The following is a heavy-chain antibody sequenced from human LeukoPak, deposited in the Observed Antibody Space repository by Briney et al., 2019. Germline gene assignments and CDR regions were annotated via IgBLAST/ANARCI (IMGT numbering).Heavy chain of an antibody. Sequence: GGSLRLSCAASGFTFSSYAMSWVRKAPGKGLEWVSAISGSGGSTYYADSVKGRFTISRDNAKNSLYLQMNSLRAEDTAVYYCARNSIAMIRGVIGINWFDPWGQGTLVTVSS. CDR3: ARNSIAMIRGVIGINWFDP. J-gene: IGHJ5*02. CDR2: ISGSGGST. V-gene: IGHV3-23*01. CDR1: GFTFSSYA. D-gene: IGHD3-10*01.